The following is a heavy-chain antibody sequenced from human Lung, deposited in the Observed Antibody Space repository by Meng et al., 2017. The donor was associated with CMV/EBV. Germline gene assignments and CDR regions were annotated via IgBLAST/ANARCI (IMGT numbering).Heavy chain of an antibody. Sequence: GGSLRLXCAASGFTFSRYTMNWVRQAPGKGPEWVSSISSSSGYIYYADSVKGRFTISRDNAKNSLFLQMRSLRAEDTAVYYCARDRVPEPPLEWPQLWGGNFWGQGXLVTVSS. V-gene: IGHV3-21*01. CDR3: ARDRVPEPPLEWPQLWGGNF. CDR1: GFTFSRYT. J-gene: IGHJ4*02. CDR2: ISSSSGYI. D-gene: IGHD3-3*01.